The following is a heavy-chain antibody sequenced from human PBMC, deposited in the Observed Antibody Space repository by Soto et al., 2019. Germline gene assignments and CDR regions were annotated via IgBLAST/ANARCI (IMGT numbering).Heavy chain of an antibody. V-gene: IGHV4-39*01. CDR1: GGSISSSDYY. J-gene: IGHJ2*01. Sequence: QVHLQESGPGLVKPSETLSLTRTVSGGSISSSDYYWGWVRQPPGKGLEWIGSISFGVTTYYNPSLKSRLTISIDTSTNQFSLQLSSVTAADTAVYYCATSSVSRLLNHWYFDLWGRGTLVTVSS. D-gene: IGHD6-6*01. CDR2: ISFGVTT. CDR3: ATSSVSRLLNHWYFDL.